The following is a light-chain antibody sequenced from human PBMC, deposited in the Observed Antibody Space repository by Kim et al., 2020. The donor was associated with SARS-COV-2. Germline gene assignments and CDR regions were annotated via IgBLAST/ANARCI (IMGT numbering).Light chain of an antibody. V-gene: IGKV1-12*01. Sequence: SASVGDRVTITCRATQSVTTWLAWYQQKPDKAPKLLIYAASSLQNGVSPRFSGTGFGTDFTLTIDNVQPDDFATYYCQQAGSLPYTFGQGTKVDI. CDR2: AAS. CDR1: QSVTTW. CDR3: QQAGSLPYT. J-gene: IGKJ2*01.